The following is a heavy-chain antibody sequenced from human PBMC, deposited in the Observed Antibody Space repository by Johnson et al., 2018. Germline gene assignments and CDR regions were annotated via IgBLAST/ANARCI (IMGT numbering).Heavy chain of an antibody. CDR1: GWSFSNYY. CDR2: ISHSGFT. V-gene: IGHV4-34*01. Sequence: QVQLQQWGAGLLKPSETLSLTCAVYGWSFSNYYWGWVRQAPGKGLEWIGEISHSGFTDYNPSLMSRATISLDTSKNQFSLRLSSVTAADTASYYCALYPGDRDLFDYWGLGTLVSVSS. CDR3: ALYPGDRDLFDY. D-gene: IGHD7-27*01. J-gene: IGHJ4*02.